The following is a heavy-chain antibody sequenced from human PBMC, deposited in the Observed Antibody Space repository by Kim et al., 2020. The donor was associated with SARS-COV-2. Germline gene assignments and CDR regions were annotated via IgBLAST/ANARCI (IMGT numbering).Heavy chain of an antibody. CDR3: NRHHLATIKDDMDV. Sequence: GGSLRLSCTTSGFTFGDNSINWVRQAPGKGLEWVGFIRSAGFGKTTQYAASVKGRFTISTETSKTIAYLNMNSLKTADTYVYSCNRHHLATIKDDMDVWG. CDR1: GFTFGDNS. V-gene: IGHV3-49*04. D-gene: IGHD5-12*01. J-gene: IGHJ6*03. CDR2: IRSAGFGKTT.